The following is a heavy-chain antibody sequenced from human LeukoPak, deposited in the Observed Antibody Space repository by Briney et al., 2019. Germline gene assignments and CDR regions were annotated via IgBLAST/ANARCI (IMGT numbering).Heavy chain of an antibody. CDR1: GFTFSSYG. CDR3: ANSLMYYDIFTGYPLEL. J-gene: IGHJ4*02. Sequence: GGTLTLSCAASGFTFSSYGMSWVRPAPGRGLEWVSAISGSGGSTFYADSVKGRFTISRDNSKNTLYLQMNSLRAEDTAVYYCANSLMYYDIFTGYPLELWGQGTLVTVSS. CDR2: ISGSGGST. D-gene: IGHD3-9*01. V-gene: IGHV3-23*01.